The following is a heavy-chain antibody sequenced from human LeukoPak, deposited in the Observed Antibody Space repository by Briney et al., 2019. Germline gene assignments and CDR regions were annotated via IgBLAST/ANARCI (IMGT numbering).Heavy chain of an antibody. Sequence: SETLSLTCAVYGGSFSGYYWSWIRQLPGKGLEWIGEINHSGSTNYNPSLKSRVTISVDTSKNQFSLKLSSVTAADTAVYYCARQMGSSSWADAFDIWGQGTMVTVSS. D-gene: IGHD6-13*01. V-gene: IGHV4-34*01. CDR1: GGSFSGYY. J-gene: IGHJ3*02. CDR3: ARQMGSSSWADAFDI. CDR2: INHSGST.